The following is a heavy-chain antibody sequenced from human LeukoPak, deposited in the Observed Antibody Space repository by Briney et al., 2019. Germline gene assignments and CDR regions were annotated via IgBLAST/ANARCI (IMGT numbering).Heavy chain of an antibody. CDR1: GDSISSGDYY. Sequence: SETLSLTCTVSGDSISSGDYYWSWIRQPAGKGLEWIGRIYTSGNTNYNPSLKSRVTISVDTSKNQFSLQPSSVTAADTAVYYCARGPYYYDSSGSFDYWGQGTLVTVSS. V-gene: IGHV4-61*02. D-gene: IGHD3-22*01. CDR2: IYTSGNT. CDR3: ARGPYYYDSSGSFDY. J-gene: IGHJ4*02.